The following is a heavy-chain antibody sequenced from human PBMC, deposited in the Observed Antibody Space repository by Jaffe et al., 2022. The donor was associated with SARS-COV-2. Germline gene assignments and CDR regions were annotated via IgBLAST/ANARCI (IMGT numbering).Heavy chain of an antibody. D-gene: IGHD2-21*02. V-gene: IGHV4-39*01. CDR2: IYYGGST. CDR1: GGSISSSGYY. Sequence: QLQLQESGPGLVKPSETLSLTCTVSGGSISSSGYYWGWIRQPPGKGLEWIGTIYYGGSTYYNPSLKSRVTISVDTSKNQFSLKLSSVTATDTAFYYCARHVGNIYCGGDCTWGYWGQGTLVTVSS. J-gene: IGHJ4*02. CDR3: ARHVGNIYCGGDCTWGY.